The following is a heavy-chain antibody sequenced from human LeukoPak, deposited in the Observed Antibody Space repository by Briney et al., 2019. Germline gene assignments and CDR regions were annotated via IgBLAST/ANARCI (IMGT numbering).Heavy chain of an antibody. CDR3: AKMVSLDYYYYMDV. CDR1: GFTVSSNY. Sequence: GGSLRLSCAASGFTVSSNYMSWVRQAPGKGLEWVAFIRYDGSNKYYADSVKGRFTISRDNSKNTLYLQMNSLRAEDTAVYYCAKMVSLDYYYYMDVWGKGTTVTVSS. V-gene: IGHV3-30*02. CDR2: IRYDGSNK. J-gene: IGHJ6*03. D-gene: IGHD4-23*01.